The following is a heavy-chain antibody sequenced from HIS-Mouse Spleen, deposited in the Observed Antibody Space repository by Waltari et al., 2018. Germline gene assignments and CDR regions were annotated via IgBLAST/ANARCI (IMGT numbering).Heavy chain of an antibody. CDR1: GGSISSSSYY. J-gene: IGHJ4*02. Sequence: QLQLQESGPGLVKPSETLSLTCTVSGGSISSSSYYWGWIRQPPGKGLEWIGSIYYSGSNYYNPSRKSRVTISVDTSKNQFSLKLSSVTAADTAVYYCAKGGLMVYAIGDYWGQGTLVTVSS. CDR2: IYYSGSN. D-gene: IGHD2-8*01. CDR3: AKGGLMVYAIGDY. V-gene: IGHV4-39*07.